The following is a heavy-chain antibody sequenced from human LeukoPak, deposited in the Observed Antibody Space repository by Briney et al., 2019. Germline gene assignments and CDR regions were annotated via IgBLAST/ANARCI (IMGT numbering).Heavy chain of an antibody. Sequence: GGSLRLSCAASGFTFSSYGMHWVRQAPGKGLEWVAFIRYDGSNKYYADSVKGRFTISRDNSKNTLYLQMNSLRAEDTAVYYCARTTTVDPRGMAGNDAFDIWGQGTMVTVSS. V-gene: IGHV3-30*02. J-gene: IGHJ3*02. CDR2: IRYDGSNK. D-gene: IGHD4-23*01. CDR3: ARTTTVDPRGMAGNDAFDI. CDR1: GFTFSSYG.